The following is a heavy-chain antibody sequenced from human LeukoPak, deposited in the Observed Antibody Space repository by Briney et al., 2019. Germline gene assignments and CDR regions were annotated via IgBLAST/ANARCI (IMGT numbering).Heavy chain of an antibody. V-gene: IGHV3-30*02. D-gene: IGHD3-10*01. J-gene: IGHJ4*02. CDR3: ARDLVTMVRGVTHWGYGY. CDR1: GFTFSSYG. CDR2: IRYDGSNK. Sequence: GGSLRLSCAASGFTFSSYGMHWVRQAPGKGLEWVAFIRYDGSNKYYADSVKGRFTISRDNSKNTLYLQMNSLRAEDTAVYYCARDLVTMVRGVTHWGYGYWGQGTLVTVSS.